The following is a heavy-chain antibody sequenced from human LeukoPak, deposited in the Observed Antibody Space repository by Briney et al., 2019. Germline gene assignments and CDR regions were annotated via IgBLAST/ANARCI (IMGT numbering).Heavy chain of an antibody. V-gene: IGHV4-39*07. CDR1: GXSISSSSYY. J-gene: IGHJ4*02. Sequence: PSETLSLTCTVSGXSISSSSYYWGWIRQPPGMGLEWIGSIYYSGSTNYNPSLKSRVTISVDTSKNQFSLKLSSVTAADTAVYYCARVRVAVAGIDYWGQGTLVTVSS. D-gene: IGHD6-19*01. CDR3: ARVRVAVAGIDY. CDR2: IYYSGST.